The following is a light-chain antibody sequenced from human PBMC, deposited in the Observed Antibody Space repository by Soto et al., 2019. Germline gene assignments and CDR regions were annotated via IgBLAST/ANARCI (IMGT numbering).Light chain of an antibody. Sequence: ENVLTQPPGTLSLSPGERATLSCRASQSITKNYLAWYQQKHGQSPRLLVFGASSRATGIPDRFSGSGSGTDFTLTISRREPEDFEVYYCHQYGDSLWTFGQGTEVEIK. J-gene: IGKJ1*01. CDR1: QSITKNY. CDR3: HQYGDSLWT. V-gene: IGKV3-20*01. CDR2: GAS.